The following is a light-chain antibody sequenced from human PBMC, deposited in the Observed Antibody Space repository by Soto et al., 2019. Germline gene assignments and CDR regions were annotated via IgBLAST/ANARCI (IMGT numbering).Light chain of an antibody. V-gene: IGLV2-14*01. J-gene: IGLJ2*01. Sequence: QCALTQPASVSGSPGQSITISCTGTSSDVGAYNYVSWYQQHPGKAPKLMIYDVNIRPSGVSNRFSGSKSGNTASLTISGLQAVDEADYYCTSWTTSTTMKFGGGTKVTVL. CDR2: DVN. CDR1: SSDVGAYNY. CDR3: TSWTTSTTMK.